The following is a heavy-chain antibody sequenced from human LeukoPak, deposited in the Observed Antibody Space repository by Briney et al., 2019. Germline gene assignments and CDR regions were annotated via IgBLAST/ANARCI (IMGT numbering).Heavy chain of an antibody. Sequence: ASVRVSCKASGYTFTDHYMHWVRQAPGQGLEWMGWIIPSSGGTNYAQRFQGRVTMTRDTSISAVYMELRSLRSDDTAVYYCARGNSRWLQLLGYWGQGTLVTVSS. CDR3: ARGNSRWLQLLGY. CDR2: IIPSSGGT. D-gene: IGHD5-24*01. J-gene: IGHJ4*02. V-gene: IGHV1-2*02. CDR1: GYTFTDHY.